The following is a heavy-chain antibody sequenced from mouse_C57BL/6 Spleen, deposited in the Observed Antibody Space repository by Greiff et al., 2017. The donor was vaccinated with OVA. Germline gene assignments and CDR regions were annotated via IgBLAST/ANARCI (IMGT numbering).Heavy chain of an antibody. CDR3: ARPYSNYGGFAY. Sequence: EVKLMESGGGLVKPGGSLKLSCAASGFTFSDYGMHWVRQAPEKGLEWVAYISSGSSTIYYADTVKGRFTISRDNAKNTLFLQMTSLRSEDTAMYYCARPYSNYGGFAYWGQGTLVTVSA. CDR1: GFTFSDYG. D-gene: IGHD2-5*01. J-gene: IGHJ3*01. V-gene: IGHV5-17*01. CDR2: ISSGSSTI.